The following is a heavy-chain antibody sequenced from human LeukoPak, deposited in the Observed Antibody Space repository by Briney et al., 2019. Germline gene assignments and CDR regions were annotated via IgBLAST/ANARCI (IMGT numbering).Heavy chain of an antibody. D-gene: IGHD3-22*01. J-gene: IGHJ3*02. Sequence: SETLSLTCTVSGGSISSGSYYWSWIRQPAGKGLEWIGRIYTSGSTNYNPSLRSRVPISVDTSKNQFSLKLCSVTAADTAVDYCARAFRGYYYDSSGYYQGDAFDIWGQGTMVTVSS. CDR3: ARAFRGYYYDSSGYYQGDAFDI. CDR2: IYTSGST. V-gene: IGHV4-61*02. CDR1: GGSISSGSYY.